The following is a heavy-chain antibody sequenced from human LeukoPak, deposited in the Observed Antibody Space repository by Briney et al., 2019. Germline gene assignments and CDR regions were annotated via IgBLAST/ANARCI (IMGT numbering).Heavy chain of an antibody. CDR1: GYSISSGYY. CDR3: ATIPESIAVAGTIDY. D-gene: IGHD6-19*01. CDR2: IYHSGSI. Sequence: SETLSLTCAVSGYSISSGYYWGWIRQPPGKGLEWIGSIYHSGSIYYNPSLKSRVTISADTSKNQFSLKLSSVTAADTAVYYCATIPESIAVAGTIDYWGQGTLVTVSS. V-gene: IGHV4-38-2*01. J-gene: IGHJ4*02.